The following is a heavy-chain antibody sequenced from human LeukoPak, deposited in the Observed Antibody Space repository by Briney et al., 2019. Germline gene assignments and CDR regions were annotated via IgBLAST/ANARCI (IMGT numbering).Heavy chain of an antibody. CDR1: GYSFTAYY. D-gene: IGHD6-19*01. V-gene: IGHV1-2*02. CDR3: VRGGSGWFYNSLDP. Sequence: ASVNVSCKASGYSFTAYYIFWVRQAPGQGLEWMGWIKPSSGDAKSAQKFQDRVTITRDSSINTVYMEVTRLTSDDTALYYCVRGGSGWFYNSLDPWGQGTLITVSS. CDR2: IKPSSGDA. J-gene: IGHJ5*02.